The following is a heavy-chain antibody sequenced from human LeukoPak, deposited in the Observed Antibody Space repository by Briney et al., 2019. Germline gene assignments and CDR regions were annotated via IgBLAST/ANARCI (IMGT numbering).Heavy chain of an antibody. CDR3: TTDCSGGSCYGNI. D-gene: IGHD2-15*01. V-gene: IGHV3-15*01. Sequence: GGSLRLSCAASGFTFSNAWMSWVRQAPGKGLEWVGRIKSKTDGGTTDYAAPVKGRFTISRDDSKNTLYLKMNSLKTEHTAVYYCTTDCSGGSCYGNIWGQGTLVTVSS. CDR2: IKSKTDGGTT. J-gene: IGHJ4*02. CDR1: GFTFSNAW.